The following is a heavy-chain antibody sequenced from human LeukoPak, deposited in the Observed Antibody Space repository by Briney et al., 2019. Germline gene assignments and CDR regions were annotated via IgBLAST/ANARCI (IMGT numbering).Heavy chain of an antibody. J-gene: IGHJ5*02. Sequence: GGSLRLSCAASGFTFSSYAMSWVRQAPGKGLEWGSAISGSGGSTYYADSVKGRFTISRDNSKNTLYLQMNSLRAEDTAVYYCAKAPLSIAVAGTRWFDPWGQGTLVTVSS. V-gene: IGHV3-23*01. CDR3: AKAPLSIAVAGTRWFDP. D-gene: IGHD6-19*01. CDR1: GFTFSSYA. CDR2: ISGSGGST.